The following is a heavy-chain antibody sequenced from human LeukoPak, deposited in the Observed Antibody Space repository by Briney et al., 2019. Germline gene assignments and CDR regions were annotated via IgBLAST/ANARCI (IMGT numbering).Heavy chain of an antibody. CDR3: AKDSSSYDWGYMDV. CDR1: GFTFSSYA. CDR2: IGGSDGRT. Sequence: QRWGSLRLSCAASGFTFSSYAMSWVRPAPGKGLEWVSLIGGSDGRTRYADSVKGRFTISRDNSKNTLYLEMNSLRAEDTAVYYCAKDSSSYDWGYMDVWGKGTTVTISS. J-gene: IGHJ6*03. D-gene: IGHD3-22*01. V-gene: IGHV3-23*01.